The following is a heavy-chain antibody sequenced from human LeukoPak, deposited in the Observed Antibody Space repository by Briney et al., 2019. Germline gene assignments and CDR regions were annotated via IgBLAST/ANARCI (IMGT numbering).Heavy chain of an antibody. CDR3: ARGRDMLGYYYCYYMDV. D-gene: IGHD2-15*01. J-gene: IGHJ6*03. CDR1: GGSFSGYY. CDR2: IYTSGST. Sequence: SETLSLTCAVYGGSFSGYYWSWIRQPAGKGLEWIGRIYTSGSTNYNPSLKSRVTISVDTSKNQFSPKLSSVTAADTAVYYCARGRDMLGYYYCYYMDVWGKGTTVTVSS. V-gene: IGHV4-59*10.